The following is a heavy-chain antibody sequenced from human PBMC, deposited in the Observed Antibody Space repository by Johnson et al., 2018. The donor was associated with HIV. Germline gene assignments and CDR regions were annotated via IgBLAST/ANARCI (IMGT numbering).Heavy chain of an antibody. J-gene: IGHJ3*02. D-gene: IGHD6-6*01. CDR2: INSYGSST. CDR1: GFTFRNYW. CDR3: ARAVYSSSSSCAFDI. Sequence: VQLVESGGGLVKPGGSLRLSCAASGFTFRNYWMHWVRQAPGKGLVWVSRINSYGSSTSYADYVKGRFTISRDNAKNTLYMQMNSLRAEDTAVYYCARAVYSSSSSCAFDIWGQGTMVTVSS. V-gene: IGHV3-74*02.